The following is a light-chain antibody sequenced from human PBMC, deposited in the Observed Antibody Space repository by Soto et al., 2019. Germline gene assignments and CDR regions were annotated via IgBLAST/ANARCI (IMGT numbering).Light chain of an antibody. Sequence: DIQMTQSPSTLSASVGDRVTITCRASQSVSSWLAWYLQKPGKAPKLLIYGASSLEGGVPSRFSGSGSGTDFTLTISGLEVDDFAIYYCQQRYSWLRVFGQGTKVEVK. CDR2: GAS. CDR1: QSVSSW. J-gene: IGKJ1*01. V-gene: IGKV1-5*01. CDR3: QQRYSWLRV.